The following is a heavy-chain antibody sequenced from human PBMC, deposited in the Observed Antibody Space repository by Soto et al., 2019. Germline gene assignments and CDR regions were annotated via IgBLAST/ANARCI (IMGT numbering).Heavy chain of an antibody. CDR1: GGSISSSNW. D-gene: IGHD5-18*01. CDR2: IYHSGST. J-gene: IGHJ3*02. V-gene: IGHV4-4*02. Sequence: SSETLSLTCAVSGGSISSSNWWSWVRQPPGKGLEWIGEIYHSGSTNYNPSLKSRVTISVDKSKNQFSLKLSSVTAADTAVYYCARGKGIQLWLAAFDIWGQGTMVTVSS. CDR3: ARGKGIQLWLAAFDI.